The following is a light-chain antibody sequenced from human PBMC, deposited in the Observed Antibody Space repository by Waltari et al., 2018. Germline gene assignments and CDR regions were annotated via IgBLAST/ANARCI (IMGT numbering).Light chain of an antibody. Sequence: DIVMTQSPDSLAVSLGERATINCKSSQNVLYSSNTKNSLAWYQQQPGQPPKLLIYWASTRESGVPDRFSGSGSGTDFTLTISSLQAEDVAVYYCQQYYSTPHTFGQGTKVEFK. CDR1: QNVLYSSNTKNS. J-gene: IGKJ1*01. V-gene: IGKV4-1*01. CDR2: WAS. CDR3: QQYYSTPHT.